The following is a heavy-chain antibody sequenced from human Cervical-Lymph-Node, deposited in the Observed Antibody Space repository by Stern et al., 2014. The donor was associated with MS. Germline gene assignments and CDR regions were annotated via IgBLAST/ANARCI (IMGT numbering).Heavy chain of an antibody. CDR1: GFTFSSYG. Sequence: VQLVQSGGGVVQPGRSLRLSCAASGFTFSSYGLNWVRQAPGKGPEWVAGISNDGSHKYYAESVKGRFTISRDNSKNTLSLEMNSLGTEDTALYYCARDGMKTYCSGSSCYLGWFDYWGQGTLVTVSS. J-gene: IGHJ4*02. CDR2: ISNDGSHK. V-gene: IGHV3-30*01. D-gene: IGHD2-15*01. CDR3: ARDGMKTYCSGSSCYLGWFDY.